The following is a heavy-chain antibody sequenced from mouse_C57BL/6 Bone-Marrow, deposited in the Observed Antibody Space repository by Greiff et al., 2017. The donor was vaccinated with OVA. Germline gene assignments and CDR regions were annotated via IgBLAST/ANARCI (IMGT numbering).Heavy chain of an antibody. Sequence: VQLQQSGPELVKPGASVKISCKASGYAFSSSWMNWVKQRPGKGLEWIGRIYPGDGDTNDNGKFKGKATLTADKSSSTAYMQLSSLTSEDSAVYFCARSDYGSSYRYFDVWGTGTTVTVSS. CDR1: GYAFSSSW. V-gene: IGHV1-82*01. CDR2: IYPGDGDT. D-gene: IGHD1-1*01. J-gene: IGHJ1*03. CDR3: ARSDYGSSYRYFDV.